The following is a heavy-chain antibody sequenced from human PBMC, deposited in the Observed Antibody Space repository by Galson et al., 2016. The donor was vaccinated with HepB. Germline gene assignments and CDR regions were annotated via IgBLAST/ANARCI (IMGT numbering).Heavy chain of an antibody. CDR1: GFTFDDYV. CDR3: AKDILSWDWRRVGTYYGMDV. J-gene: IGHJ6*02. D-gene: IGHD1-26*01. CDR2: ISWNGVSI. Sequence: SLRLSCAASGFTFDDYVMHWVRQAPGKGLEWVSGISWNGVSIGYADSVKGRFTISRDNAKKSLYLQMNSLRAEDTALYYCAKDILSWDWRRVGTYYGMDVWGQGTTVTVSS. V-gene: IGHV3-9*01.